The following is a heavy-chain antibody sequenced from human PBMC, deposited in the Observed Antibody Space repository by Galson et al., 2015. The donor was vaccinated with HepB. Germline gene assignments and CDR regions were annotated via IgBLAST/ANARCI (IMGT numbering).Heavy chain of an antibody. CDR1: GFTFSSSI. Sequence: SLRLSCAASGFTFSSSIMNWVRQAPGKGLEWVSYISISSSTIYYADSVKGRFTISRDNAENSLYLQMNSLRDDDTAVYYCATVRGYSYGYDYWGQGTLVTVSS. V-gene: IGHV3-48*02. D-gene: IGHD5-18*01. CDR3: ATVRGYSYGYDY. J-gene: IGHJ4*02. CDR2: ISISSSTI.